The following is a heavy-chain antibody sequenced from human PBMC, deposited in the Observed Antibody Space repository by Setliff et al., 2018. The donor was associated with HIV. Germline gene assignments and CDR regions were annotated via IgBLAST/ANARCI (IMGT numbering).Heavy chain of an antibody. V-gene: IGHV3-21*04. D-gene: IGHD2-15*01. Sequence: PGGSLRLSCAASGFIFNNYDMNWVRQAPGKGPEWVSSITTDSNYIYHADSVKGRFTTSRDNAENSLYLQMNSLRAEDTAVYYCARVMEDCINGNCYAFDYWGQGTLVTVSS. CDR3: ARVMEDCINGNCYAFDY. CDR2: ITTDSNYI. CDR1: GFIFNNYD. J-gene: IGHJ4*02.